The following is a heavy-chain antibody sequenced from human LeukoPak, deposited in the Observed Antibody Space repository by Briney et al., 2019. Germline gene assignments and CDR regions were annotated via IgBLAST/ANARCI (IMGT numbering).Heavy chain of an antibody. D-gene: IGHD2-2*02. Sequence: SETLSLTCDVSGGSVSDNDWSWIRLAAGKGLEWIGRIHSSGSTSYNPSLKSRVTLSIDTSKNEFALKLSSMTAADTAVYYCAREARRYCTSTTCYMDFFFDYWGQGTLVTVSS. CDR2: IHSSGST. J-gene: IGHJ4*02. CDR3: AREARRYCTSTTCYMDFFFDY. CDR1: GGSVSDND. V-gene: IGHV4-4*07.